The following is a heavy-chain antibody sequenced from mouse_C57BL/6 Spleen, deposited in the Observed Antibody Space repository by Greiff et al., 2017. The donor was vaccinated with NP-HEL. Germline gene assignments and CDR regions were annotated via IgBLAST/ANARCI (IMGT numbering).Heavy chain of an antibody. J-gene: IGHJ2*01. D-gene: IGHD1-1*01. CDR3: ARAGVITTVYFDY. Sequence: VQLQQPGAELVKPGASVKLSCKASGYTFTSYWMQWVKQRPGQGLEWIGEIDPSDSYTNYNQKFKGKATLTVDTSSSTAYMQLSSLTSEDSAVYYCARAGVITTVYFDYWGQGTTLTVSS. CDR1: GYTFTSYW. V-gene: IGHV1-50*01. CDR2: IDPSDSYT.